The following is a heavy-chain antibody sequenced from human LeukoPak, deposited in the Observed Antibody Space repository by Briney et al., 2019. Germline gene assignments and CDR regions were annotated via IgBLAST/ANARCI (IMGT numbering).Heavy chain of an antibody. Sequence: SVKVSXKASGGTFSSYAISWVRQAPGQGLEWMGGLIPIFSTANYAQKFQGRVTITADESTSTAYMELSSLRSEDTAVYYCARGSGGPRYFDWLLSYWGQGTLVTVSS. V-gene: IGHV1-69*13. CDR3: ARGSGGPRYFDWLLSY. CDR1: GGTFSSYA. J-gene: IGHJ4*02. CDR2: LIPIFSTA. D-gene: IGHD3-9*01.